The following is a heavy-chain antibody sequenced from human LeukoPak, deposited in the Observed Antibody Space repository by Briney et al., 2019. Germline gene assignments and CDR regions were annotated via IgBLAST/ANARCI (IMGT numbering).Heavy chain of an antibody. CDR2: ISFSSTHI. CDR3: ARNDALSARGVIIIRYYFDY. Sequence: GGSLRLSCAASGFIFSNYGMSWVRQAPGKGLEWVSSISFSSTHIYYADSIQGRFTISRDNAENPLYLQMNSLRAEDTAVYYCARNDALSARGVIIIRYYFDYWGQGTLVTVSS. D-gene: IGHD3-10*01. J-gene: IGHJ4*02. CDR1: GFIFSNYG. V-gene: IGHV3-21*06.